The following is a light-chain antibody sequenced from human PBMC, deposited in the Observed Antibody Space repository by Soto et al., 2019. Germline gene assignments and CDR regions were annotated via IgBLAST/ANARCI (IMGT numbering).Light chain of an antibody. Sequence: QSVLTQPASVSGSPGQSITISCTGTSSDVGSYNLVSWYQQHPGKAPKLMINEGSKRPSGVSNRFSGSKSGNTASQTISGLQAEDEADYYCCSYAGSSTYVFGTGTKVTVL. V-gene: IGLV2-23*01. CDR3: CSYAGSSTYV. CDR2: EGS. J-gene: IGLJ1*01. CDR1: SSDVGSYNL.